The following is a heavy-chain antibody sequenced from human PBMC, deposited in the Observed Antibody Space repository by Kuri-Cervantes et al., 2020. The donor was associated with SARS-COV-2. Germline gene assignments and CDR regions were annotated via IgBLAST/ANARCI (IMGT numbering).Heavy chain of an antibody. Sequence: GGSLRLSCAASGFTFSSYGMHWVRQAPGKGLEWVAVISYDGSNKYYADSVKGRFTISRDNSKNTLYLQMNSLRAEDTAVYYCARNRGSGWPFLDYWGQGTLVTVSS. CDR1: GFTFSSYG. CDR2: ISYDGSNK. D-gene: IGHD6-19*01. J-gene: IGHJ4*02. CDR3: ARNRGSGWPFLDY. V-gene: IGHV3-30*03.